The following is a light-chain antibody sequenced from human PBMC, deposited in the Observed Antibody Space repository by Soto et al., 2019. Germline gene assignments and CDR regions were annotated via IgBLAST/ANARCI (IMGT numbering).Light chain of an antibody. V-gene: IGKV3-20*01. Sequence: EIVLTQSPGTLSLSPGERATLSCRASQSVSSNYLTWYQQKPGQAPRLLIYGASSRATGIPDRFSGSGSGTDFTLTISSLEPDDFAGYYCQQYGSSPFTFGPGTTVDIK. J-gene: IGKJ3*01. CDR3: QQYGSSPFT. CDR2: GAS. CDR1: QSVSSNY.